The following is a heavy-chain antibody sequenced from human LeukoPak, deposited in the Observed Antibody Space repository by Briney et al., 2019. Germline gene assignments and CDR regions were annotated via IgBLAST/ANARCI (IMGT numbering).Heavy chain of an antibody. CDR2: ISGRGGST. J-gene: IGHJ4*02. Sequence: GGSLRLSSAASGFTFSSYAMSWVRQAPGKGLEWASAISGRGGSTYYADSVKGRFTISRDNSKNTLYLKMNSLRAEDTAVYYCAKDLNGYYYDSSGYPFDYWGQGTLVTVSS. CDR3: AKDLNGYYYDSSGYPFDY. CDR1: GFTFSSYA. V-gene: IGHV3-23*01. D-gene: IGHD3-22*01.